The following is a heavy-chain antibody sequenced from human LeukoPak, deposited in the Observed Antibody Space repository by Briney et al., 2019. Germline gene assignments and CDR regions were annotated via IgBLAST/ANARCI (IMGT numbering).Heavy chain of an antibody. V-gene: IGHV4-39*01. J-gene: IGHJ3*02. Sequence: PSETLSLTCTVSGGSISSSSYYWGWIRQPPGKGLEWIGSIYYSGSTYYNPSLKSRVTISVDTSKNQFSLKLSSVTAADTAVYYCASWYFDWLLSGAFDIWGQGTTVTVS. CDR1: GGSISSSSYY. CDR3: ASWYFDWLLSGAFDI. D-gene: IGHD3-9*01. CDR2: IYYSGST.